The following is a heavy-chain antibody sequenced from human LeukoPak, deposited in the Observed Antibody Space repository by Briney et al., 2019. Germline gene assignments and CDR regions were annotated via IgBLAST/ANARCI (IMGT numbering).Heavy chain of an antibody. CDR3: ARADGVVVADHIDV. V-gene: IGHV1-18*01. Sequence: ASVKVSCKASGYTFTRYGIYWVRQAPGQGLEWMGWISGYNGNTKYAQKFQGRVSVTTDTSTSTAYMELRSLRSDDTAVYYCARADGVVVADHIDVWGKGTTVTVSS. CDR1: GYTFTRYG. D-gene: IGHD2-15*01. CDR2: ISGYNGNT. J-gene: IGHJ6*03.